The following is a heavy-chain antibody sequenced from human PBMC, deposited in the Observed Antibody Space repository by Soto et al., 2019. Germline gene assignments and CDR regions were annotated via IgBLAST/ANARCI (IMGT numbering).Heavy chain of an antibody. CDR1: GGCMSSYY. CDR3: ARDSGYSYGSFDY. D-gene: IGHD5-18*01. V-gene: IGHV4-59*01. Sequence: EILSITGTASGGCMSSYYWSWIRQPPGKGLEWIGYIYYSGSTNYNPSLKSRVTISVDTSKNQFSLKLSSVTAADTAVYYCARDSGYSYGSFDYWGQGTLVT. J-gene: IGHJ4*02. CDR2: IYYSGST.